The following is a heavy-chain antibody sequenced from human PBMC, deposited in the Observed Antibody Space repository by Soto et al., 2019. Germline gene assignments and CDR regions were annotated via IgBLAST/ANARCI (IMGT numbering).Heavy chain of an antibody. V-gene: IGHV3-33*01. D-gene: IGHD3-22*01. CDR1: GFTFSSYG. CDR2: IWYDGSDK. J-gene: IGHJ6*02. Sequence: QVQLVESGGGVVQPGRSLRLSCAASGFTFSSYGMHWVRQAPGKGLEWVAVIWYDGSDKYYVDSVKGRFTISRDNSKNTMNLQMNSLRVEYTAVYYCEAGKYYDSGTGYYHGMAVWGQWTTVTVSS. CDR3: EAGKYYDSGTGYYHGMAV.